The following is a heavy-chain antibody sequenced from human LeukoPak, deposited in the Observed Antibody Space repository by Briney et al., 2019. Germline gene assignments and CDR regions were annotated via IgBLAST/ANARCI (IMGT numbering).Heavy chain of an antibody. CDR2: IIPIVGTT. Sequence: SVKVSCKASGGTFSNYAMSWVRQAPGQGLEWMGVIIPIVGTTNYAQKFQGRVTISADASTNTLYMDLSSLGSEDTAVYYCARVPADHHSIVDYWGQGTLVAVSS. CDR3: ARVPADHHSIVDY. CDR1: GGTFSNYA. J-gene: IGHJ4*02. V-gene: IGHV1-69*13. D-gene: IGHD2-15*01.